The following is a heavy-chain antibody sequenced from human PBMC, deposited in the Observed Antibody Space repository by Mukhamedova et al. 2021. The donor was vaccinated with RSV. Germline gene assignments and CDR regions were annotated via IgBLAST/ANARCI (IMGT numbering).Heavy chain of an antibody. Sequence: GKGLEWIGYIYYSGSTYYNPSLKSRVTISVDTSKNQFSLKLSSVTAADTAVYYFARVGAAMVTLWLDPWGQGTLVTVSS. J-gene: IGHJ5*02. V-gene: IGHV4-30-4*01. D-gene: IGHD5-18*01. CDR3: ARVGAAMVTLWLDP. CDR2: IYYSGST.